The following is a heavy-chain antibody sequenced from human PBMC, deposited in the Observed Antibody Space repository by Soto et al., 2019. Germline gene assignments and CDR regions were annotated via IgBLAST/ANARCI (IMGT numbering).Heavy chain of an antibody. Sequence: NPSETLSLTCAVYGGSFSGYYWSWIRQPPGKGLEWIGEINHSGSTNYNPSLKSRVTISVDTSKNQFSLKLSSVTAADTAVYYCARRLLRFLEWLPRKDAFDIWGQGTMVTVSS. CDR2: INHSGST. V-gene: IGHV4-34*01. CDR1: GGSFSGYY. J-gene: IGHJ3*02. CDR3: ARRLLRFLEWLPRKDAFDI. D-gene: IGHD3-3*01.